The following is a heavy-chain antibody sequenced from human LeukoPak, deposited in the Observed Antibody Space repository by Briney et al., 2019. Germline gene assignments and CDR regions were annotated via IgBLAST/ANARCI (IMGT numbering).Heavy chain of an antibody. CDR2: ITGDGVST. CDR3: AKEGPIAVAGYFDY. CDR1: GFTFDDYA. Sequence: GGSLRLSCAASGFTFDDYAIHWVRQAPGKGLEWVSLITGDGVSTFYADSVKGRFTISRDNSKNSLHLQMNSLRTDDSALYYCAKEGPIAVAGYFDYSGQGTLVTVSS. D-gene: IGHD6-19*01. V-gene: IGHV3-43*02. J-gene: IGHJ4*02.